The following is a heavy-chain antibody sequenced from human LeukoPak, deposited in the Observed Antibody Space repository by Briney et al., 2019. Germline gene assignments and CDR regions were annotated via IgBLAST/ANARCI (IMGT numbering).Heavy chain of an antibody. J-gene: IGHJ4*02. V-gene: IGHV3-23*01. Sequence: PGGSLRLSCAASGFTFSSYAMSWVRHALGKGLVWVSRINGTGGSTNYADSVKGRFTISRDKAANSLYLQMNSLRAEDTAVYYCAKPALYYGNFVPTWGRIDYWGQGTLVTVSS. D-gene: IGHD3-16*01. CDR2: INGTGGST. CDR1: GFTFSSYA. CDR3: AKPALYYGNFVPTWGRIDY.